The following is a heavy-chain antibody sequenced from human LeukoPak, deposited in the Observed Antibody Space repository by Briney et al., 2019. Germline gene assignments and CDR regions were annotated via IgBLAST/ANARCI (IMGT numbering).Heavy chain of an antibody. CDR3: ARARRSVDTTMVDYYYYYYMDV. CDR1: GGSISGHY. Sequence: SETLSLTCGVSGGSISGHYWSWIRKSPGKGLEYIGFVYDTGYTNYNPSLKGRVTMSVDTSTNQFSLRLSSVSAADTAMYYCARARRSVDTTMVDYYYYYYMDVWGMGTAVTVSS. CDR2: VYDTGYT. D-gene: IGHD5-18*01. V-gene: IGHV4-59*11. J-gene: IGHJ6*03.